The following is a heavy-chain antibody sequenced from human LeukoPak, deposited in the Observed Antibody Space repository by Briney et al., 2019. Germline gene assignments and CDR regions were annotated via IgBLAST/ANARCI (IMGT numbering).Heavy chain of an antibody. D-gene: IGHD4-23*01. J-gene: IGHJ4*02. CDR2: MNPNSGDA. Sequence: GASVKVSXKASGYSFTSYDINWVRQATGQGLEWIGWMNPNSGDADYTQKFKGRVTFTRDTSTRTAYMELSSLGSEDTAVYYCAISNFGGNVHFDYWGQGTLVTVSS. CDR1: GYSFTSYD. CDR3: AISNFGGNVHFDY. V-gene: IGHV1-8*02.